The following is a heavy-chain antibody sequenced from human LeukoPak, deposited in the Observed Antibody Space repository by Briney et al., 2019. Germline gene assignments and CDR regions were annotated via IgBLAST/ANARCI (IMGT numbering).Heavy chain of an antibody. CDR2: IYPGDSDT. CDR1: GYRFTSHW. J-gene: IGHJ5*02. CDR3: ASAAGSSSSWYGT. V-gene: IGHV5-51*01. D-gene: IGHD6-13*01. Sequence: GESLKISCKGSGYRFTSHWLAWVRKMPGKGLEWMGIIYPGDSDTRYSPSFQGQVTISADKSISAAYLQWSSLKASDTAMYYCASAAGSSSSWYGTWGQGTLVTVSA.